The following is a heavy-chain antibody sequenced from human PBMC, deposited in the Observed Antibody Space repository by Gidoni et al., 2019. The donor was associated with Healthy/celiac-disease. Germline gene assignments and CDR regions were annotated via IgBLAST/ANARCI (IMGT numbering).Heavy chain of an antibody. J-gene: IGHJ3*02. CDR3: ARDREWLLLGVNAFDI. D-gene: IGHD3-22*01. Sequence: QVQLVQSGAEVKKPGASVKVSCQASGYTFTSSAMHWVRQAPGQRLEWMGWINAGNGNTKYSQKFQGRVTITRDTSASTAYMELSSLRSEDTAVYYCARDREWLLLGVNAFDIWGQGTMVTVSS. V-gene: IGHV1-3*01. CDR2: INAGNGNT. CDR1: GYTFTSSA.